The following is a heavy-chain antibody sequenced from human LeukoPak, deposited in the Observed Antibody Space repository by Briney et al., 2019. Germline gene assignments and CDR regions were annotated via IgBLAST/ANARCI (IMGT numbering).Heavy chain of an antibody. CDR2: ISSSGSI. J-gene: IGHJ5*02. V-gene: IGHV3-48*03. CDR3: ASTNYYDSSGFSNWFDP. CDR1: GFTFSNYE. D-gene: IGHD3-22*01. Sequence: PGGSLRLSCAASGFTFSNYEMNWVPQAPGKGLEWVSYISSSGSIYYADSVKGRFTISRDNAKNSLYLQMNSLRAEDTAIYYCASTNYYDSSGFSNWFDPWGQGTLVTVSS.